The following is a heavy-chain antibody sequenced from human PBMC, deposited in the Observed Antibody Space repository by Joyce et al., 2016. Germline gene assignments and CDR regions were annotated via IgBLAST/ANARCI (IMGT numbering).Heavy chain of an antibody. CDR1: GFIFSSYS. J-gene: IGHJ4*02. CDR3: ARKGFSNWDFYFDY. V-gene: IGHV3-21*01. Sequence: EVQLVESGGGLVKPGGSLRLSCAASGFIFSSYSMNWVRQAPGKGLEWFASISASSSYIDYGDSVKGRFTISRDYAKNSLYLQMNNLRAEDTAVYYCARKGFSNWDFYFDYWGQGTLVTVSS. D-gene: IGHD1-7*01. CDR2: ISASSSYI.